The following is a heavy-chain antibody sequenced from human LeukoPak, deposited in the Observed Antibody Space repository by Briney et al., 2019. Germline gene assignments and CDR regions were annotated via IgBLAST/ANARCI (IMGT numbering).Heavy chain of an antibody. D-gene: IGHD5-18*01. V-gene: IGHV3-7*01. CDR2: IQVNGNQK. Sequence: PGGSLRLSCAASGFTFRRNWMTWVRQAPGKGLEWVASIQVNGNQKIYVDSVKGRFTISRDNARSSLSLQMNSLRGEDSAVYYCARDGYLAGLDYWGQGTLVTVAS. J-gene: IGHJ4*01. CDR1: GFTFRRNW. CDR3: ARDGYLAGLDY.